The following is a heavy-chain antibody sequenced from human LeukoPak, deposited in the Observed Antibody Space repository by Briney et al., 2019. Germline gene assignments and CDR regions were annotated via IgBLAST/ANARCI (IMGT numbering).Heavy chain of an antibody. V-gene: IGHV1-69*06. CDR2: IIPIVGTA. CDR3: ARDGYSGYVAAFDI. Sequence: SVKVSCKASGGTFSSYAISWVRQAPGQGLEWMGGIIPIVGTANYAQKFQARVTITADNSTSTAYMALSSLTSEDTAVYYCARDGYSGYVAAFDIWGQGTMVTVSS. CDR1: GGTFSSYA. J-gene: IGHJ3*02. D-gene: IGHD5-12*01.